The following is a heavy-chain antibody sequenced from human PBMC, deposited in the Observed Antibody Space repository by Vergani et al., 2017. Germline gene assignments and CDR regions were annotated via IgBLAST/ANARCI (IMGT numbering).Heavy chain of an antibody. D-gene: IGHD2-2*01. J-gene: IGHJ6*03. V-gene: IGHV1-69*02. CDR1: GGTFSSYT. CDR2: IIPILGIA. Sequence: QVQLVQSGAEVKKPGSSVKVSCKASGGTFSSYTISWVRQAPGQGLEWMGRIIPILGIANYAQKFQGRVTITADKSTSTAYMELNSLRAEDTAVYYCARAGREEDIVVVPAADYYYYYMDVWGKGTTVTVSS. CDR3: ARAGREEDIVVVPAADYYYYYMDV.